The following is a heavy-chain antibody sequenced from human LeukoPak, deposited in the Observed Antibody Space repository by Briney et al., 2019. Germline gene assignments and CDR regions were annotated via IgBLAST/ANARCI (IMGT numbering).Heavy chain of an antibody. V-gene: IGHV4-59*11. CDR1: GESISGHY. J-gene: IGHJ1*01. CDR2: IHYSGST. D-gene: IGHD3-10*01. Sequence: PSETLSLTCTVSGESISGHYWSWIRQPPGKGLEWIGYIHYSGSTNYNPSLKSRVTISVDTSKNQFSLKLSSVTAADTAVYYCVRGVSAASYWGQGTLVTVSS. CDR3: VRGVSAASY.